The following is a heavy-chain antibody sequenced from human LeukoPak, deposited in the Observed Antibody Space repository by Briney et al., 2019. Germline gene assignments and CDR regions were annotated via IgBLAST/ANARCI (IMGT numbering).Heavy chain of an antibody. CDR3: AKVGAQGYYFDY. D-gene: IGHD1-26*01. CDR2: ISGSGGST. CDR1: GFTFSSYA. V-gene: IGHV3-23*01. Sequence: GGSLRLSCAASGFTFSSYAMSWVRQAPGKGLEWVSAISGSGGSTYYADSVKGRFTISRDNSKSTLYLQMNSLRAEDTAVYYCAKVGAQGYYFDYWGQGTLVTVSS. J-gene: IGHJ4*02.